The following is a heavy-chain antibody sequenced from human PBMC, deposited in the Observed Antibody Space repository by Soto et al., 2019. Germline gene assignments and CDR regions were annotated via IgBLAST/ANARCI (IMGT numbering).Heavy chain of an antibody. J-gene: IGHJ2*01. V-gene: IGHV4-39*01. CDR1: GGSISSSSYY. CDR2: IYYSGSS. CDR3: ARHVYFDSGAAEWYFDL. D-gene: IGHD3-22*01. Sequence: QLQMQESGPGLVKPSETLSLTCTVSGGSISSSSYYWGWIRQPPGKGLEWIGSIYYSGSSYYNPSLMSAVTISVDTSKNQFSLKLSSVTAADTAVYYCARHVYFDSGAAEWYFDLWGRGTLVTVSS.